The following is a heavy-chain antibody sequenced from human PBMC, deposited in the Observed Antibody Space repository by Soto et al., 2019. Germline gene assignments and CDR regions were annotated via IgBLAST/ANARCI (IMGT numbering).Heavy chain of an antibody. V-gene: IGHV3-23*01. CDR1: GFSFSSYA. D-gene: IGHD3-3*01. J-gene: IGHJ4*02. CDR2: ISGRGDDT. Sequence: EVQLLESGRGLVQPGGSLRLSCVGSGFSFSSYAMSWVRQAPGKGPEWVSSISGRGDDTDYADSVKGRFTISRDNAKNTLYIQMNSLRDVDTALYYCAKDRAHDFWSGYHPALDHWGQGTLVTVSS. CDR3: AKDRAHDFWSGYHPALDH.